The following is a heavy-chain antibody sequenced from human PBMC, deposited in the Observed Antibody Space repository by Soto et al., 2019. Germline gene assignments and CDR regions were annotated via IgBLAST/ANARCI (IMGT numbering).Heavy chain of an antibody. CDR1: GFTFSSYA. V-gene: IGHV3-23*01. CDR2: ISGSGGST. J-gene: IGHJ3*02. Sequence: ESGGGLVQPGGSLRLSCAASGFTFSSYAMSWVRQAPGKGLEWVSAISGSGGSTYYADSVKGRFTISRDNSKNTLYLQMNSLRAEDTAVYYCAKDFGMTLYYYDSSGDSDAFDIWGQGTMVTVSS. D-gene: IGHD3-22*01. CDR3: AKDFGMTLYYYDSSGDSDAFDI.